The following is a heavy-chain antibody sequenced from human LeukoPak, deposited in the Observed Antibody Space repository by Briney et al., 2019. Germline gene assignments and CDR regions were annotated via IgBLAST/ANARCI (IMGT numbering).Heavy chain of an antibody. CDR1: GFTFSRYE. V-gene: IGHV3-48*03. Sequence: GGSLRLSCAASGFTFSRYEMNWVRQAPGKGLEWVSYISSSGSTIYYADSVKGRFTISRDNAKNSLYLQMNSLTAEDTAVYYCARKGDGSRWFFDYWGQGTLVTVPS. CDR3: ARKGDGSRWFFDY. D-gene: IGHD6-13*01. CDR2: ISSSGSTI. J-gene: IGHJ4*02.